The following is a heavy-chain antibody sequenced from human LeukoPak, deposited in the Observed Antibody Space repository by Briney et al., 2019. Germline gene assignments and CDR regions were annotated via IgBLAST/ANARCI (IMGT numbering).Heavy chain of an antibody. D-gene: IGHD6-19*01. Sequence: PGGSLRLSCAASGLTFSDYWMHWVRQARVKGLVWVSRISSDGSRVTYADSVKGRFTISRDNAKNSLYLQMDSLSAEDTAFYYCAKNLGSGWYFPFDYWGQGTLVTVSS. CDR1: GLTFSDYW. J-gene: IGHJ4*02. CDR2: ISSDGSRV. V-gene: IGHV3-74*01. CDR3: AKNLGSGWYFPFDY.